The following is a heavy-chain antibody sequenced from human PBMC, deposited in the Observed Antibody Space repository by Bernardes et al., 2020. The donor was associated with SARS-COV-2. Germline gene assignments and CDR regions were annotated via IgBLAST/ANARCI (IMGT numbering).Heavy chain of an antibody. V-gene: IGHV3-23*01. CDR2: ISNSGGT. D-gene: IGHD6-19*01. CDR1: GFTFSSCA. Sequence: GSLRLSCVASGFTFSSCAMGWVRQAPGKGLEWVSLISNSGGTYYADSVQGRLTISRDNSKNTLYLQMDSLRAEDTAIYYCAKTPSSGWSSDYFDYWGQGALLTVSS. CDR3: AKTPSSGWSSDYFDY. J-gene: IGHJ4*02.